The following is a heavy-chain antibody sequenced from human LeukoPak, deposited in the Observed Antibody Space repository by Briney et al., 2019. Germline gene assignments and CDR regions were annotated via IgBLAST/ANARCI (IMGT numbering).Heavy chain of an antibody. CDR2: ISAYNGNT. J-gene: IGHJ4*02. CDR3: ARWFGYYDSSGFDY. CDR1: GYTFTSYG. Sequence: ASVTVSCTASGYTFTSYGISWERQAPGQGLEWMGWISAYNGNTNYAQKLQGRVTMTTDTSTSTAYMELRSLRSDDTAVYYCARWFGYYDSSGFDYWGQGTLVTVSS. V-gene: IGHV1-18*01. D-gene: IGHD3-22*01.